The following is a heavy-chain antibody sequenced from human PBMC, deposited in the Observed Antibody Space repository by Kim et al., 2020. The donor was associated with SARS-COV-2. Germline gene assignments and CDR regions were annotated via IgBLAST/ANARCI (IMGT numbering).Heavy chain of an antibody. CDR1: GGSISSYY. Sequence: SETLSLTCTVSGGSISSYYWSWIRQPPGKGLEWIGYIYYSGSTNYNPSLKSRVTISVDTSKNQFSLKLSSVTAADTAVYYCARFATYGYYYYYGMDVWGQGTTVTVSS. J-gene: IGHJ6*02. V-gene: IGHV4-59*01. CDR2: IYYSGST. CDR3: ARFATYGYYYYYGMDV. D-gene: IGHD3-16*01.